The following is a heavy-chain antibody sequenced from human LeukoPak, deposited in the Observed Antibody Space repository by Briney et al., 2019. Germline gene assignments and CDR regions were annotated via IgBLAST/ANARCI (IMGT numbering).Heavy chain of an antibody. Sequence: PSQTLSLTCTVSGGSISSGDYYWSWIRHPPGKGLEWIGYIYYSGSTYYNPSLKSRVTITVDTSKYQFSLKLSSVTAADAAVYYCARYWQWLGPGDDWGPGTLVTVS. CDR3: ARYWQWLGPGDD. CDR2: IYYSGST. J-gene: IGHJ4*02. V-gene: IGHV4-30-4*01. D-gene: IGHD6-19*01. CDR1: GGSISSGDYY.